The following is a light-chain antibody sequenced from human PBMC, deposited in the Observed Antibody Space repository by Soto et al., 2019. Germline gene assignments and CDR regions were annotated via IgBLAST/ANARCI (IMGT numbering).Light chain of an antibody. CDR3: QKYNSAPRT. J-gene: IGKJ1*01. V-gene: IGKV1-27*01. CDR2: AAS. Sequence: DIQMTQSPSSLSASVGDRFTITCQASQGISNYLAWYQQKPGKVPKLLIYAASTLQSGVPSRFSGSGSGTDFTLTISSLQPEDVATYYCQKYNSAPRTFGQGTKVDIK. CDR1: QGISNY.